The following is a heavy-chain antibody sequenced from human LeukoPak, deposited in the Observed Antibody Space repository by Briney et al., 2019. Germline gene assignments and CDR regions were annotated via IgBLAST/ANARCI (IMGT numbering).Heavy chain of an antibody. V-gene: IGHV4-38-2*02. CDR2: IYYSGST. Sequence: SETLSLTCTVSGYPISSGYYWGWIRQPPGKGLEWIGSIYYSGSTYYNPSLKSRVTISVDTSKNQFSLKLSSVTAADTAVYYCARHGCSSTSCYAGNWFDPWGQGTLVTVSS. CDR1: GYPISSGYY. J-gene: IGHJ5*02. CDR3: ARHGCSSTSCYAGNWFDP. D-gene: IGHD2-2*01.